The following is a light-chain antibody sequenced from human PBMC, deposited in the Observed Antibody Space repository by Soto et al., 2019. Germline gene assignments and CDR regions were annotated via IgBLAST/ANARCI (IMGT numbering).Light chain of an antibody. CDR1: QRISTW. J-gene: IGKJ1*01. V-gene: IGKV1-5*01. CDR2: DAS. Sequence: DIQMTQSPFTLSASVGDGVTITCRASQRISTWLAWYQQKPGKAPKLLISDASSLETGVPSRFSGSGSGTEFTLTISSLQPEDFASYYCQQSYNVLSWTFGQGTKVDIK. CDR3: QQSYNVLSWT.